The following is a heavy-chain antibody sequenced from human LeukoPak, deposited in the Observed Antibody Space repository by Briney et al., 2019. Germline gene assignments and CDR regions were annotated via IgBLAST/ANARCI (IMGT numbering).Heavy chain of an antibody. CDR1: GFTFSTYP. Sequence: GGSLRLSCSASGFTFSTYPMHWVRQAPGKGLEYVSAIGSHGDSTYYADSVKGRFTISRDNSKNTLYLQMSSLRPEDTAVYYCVRDHRGASNGWYYFDYWGQGTLVTVSS. J-gene: IGHJ4*02. CDR2: IGSHGDST. CDR3: VRDHRGASNGWYYFDY. V-gene: IGHV3-64D*06. D-gene: IGHD6-19*01.